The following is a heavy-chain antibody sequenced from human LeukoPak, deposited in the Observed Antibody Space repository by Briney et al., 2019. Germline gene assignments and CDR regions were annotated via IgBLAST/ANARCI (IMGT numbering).Heavy chain of an antibody. D-gene: IGHD2-8*01. CDR2: IRYDGSIK. CDR3: AKIATQVYAIDYFDY. V-gene: IGHV3-30*02. J-gene: IGHJ4*02. CDR1: GLTFSNYG. Sequence: GGSLRLSCAASGLTFSNYGMHWVRQAPGKGLEWVAFIRYDGSIKYYTDSVKGRFTISRDNSKNTLYLQMNSLRAEDTAVYYCAKIATQVYAIDYFDYWGQGTLVTVSS.